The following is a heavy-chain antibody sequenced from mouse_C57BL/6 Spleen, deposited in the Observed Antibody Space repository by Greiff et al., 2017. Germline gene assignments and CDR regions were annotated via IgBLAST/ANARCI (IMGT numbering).Heavy chain of an antibody. V-gene: IGHV14-1*01. CDR3: TTTVERGYAMDY. D-gene: IGHD1-1*01. Sequence: EVKLVESGAELVRPGASVKLSCTASGFNIKDYYMHWVKQRPEQGLEWIGRIDPEDGDTEYAPKFQGKATMTADTSSNSAYLQLSSLTSEDTAVYYCTTTVERGYAMDYWGQGTSVTVAS. CDR2: IDPEDGDT. J-gene: IGHJ4*01. CDR1: GFNIKDYY.